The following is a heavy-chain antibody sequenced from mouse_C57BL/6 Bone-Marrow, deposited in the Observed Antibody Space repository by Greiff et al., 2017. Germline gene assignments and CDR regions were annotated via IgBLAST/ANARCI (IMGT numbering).Heavy chain of an antibody. Sequence: EVKLVESGGGLVKPGVSLKLSCAASGFTFSSYTMSWVRQTPEKRLQWVAAISGGGGNTYYPDSVKGRFTISRDNDKNILYLQMSSLRSEDTALYYCSRQVTTVLATKYFDVWGTGTTVTVSS. CDR3: SRQVTTVLATKYFDV. V-gene: IGHV5-9*01. CDR1: GFTFSSYT. J-gene: IGHJ1*03. CDR2: ISGGGGNT. D-gene: IGHD1-1*01.